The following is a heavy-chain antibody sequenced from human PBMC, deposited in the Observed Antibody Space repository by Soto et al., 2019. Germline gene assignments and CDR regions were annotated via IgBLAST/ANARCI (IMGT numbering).Heavy chain of an antibody. Sequence: SLRLSCSASGFTFSSYAMYWVRQAPGKGLEYVSAISTNGGSTYYADSVKGRFTISRDNSKNTLYLQMSSLRAEDSSVYYCVKAGNLKLRFCYFDYWGQGTLVTVSS. CDR1: GFTFSSYA. CDR2: ISTNGGST. CDR3: VKAGNLKLRFCYFDY. J-gene: IGHJ4*02. V-gene: IGHV3-64D*08. D-gene: IGHD1-7*01.